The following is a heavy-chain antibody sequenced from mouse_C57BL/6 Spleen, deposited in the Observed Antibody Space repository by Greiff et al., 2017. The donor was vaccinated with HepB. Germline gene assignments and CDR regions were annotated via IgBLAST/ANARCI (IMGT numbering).Heavy chain of an antibody. Sequence: VKLMESGPELVKPGASVKISCKASGYAFSSSWMNWVKQRPGKGLEWIGRIYPGDGDTNYNGKFKGKATLTADKSSSTAYMQLSSLTSEDSAVYFCARERNYYGSSYWYFDVWGTGTTVTVSS. CDR2: IYPGDGDT. V-gene: IGHV1-82*01. CDR3: ARERNYYGSSYWYFDV. D-gene: IGHD1-1*01. CDR1: GYAFSSSW. J-gene: IGHJ1*03.